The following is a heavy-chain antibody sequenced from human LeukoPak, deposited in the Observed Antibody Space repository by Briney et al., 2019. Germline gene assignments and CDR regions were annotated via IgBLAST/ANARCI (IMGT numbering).Heavy chain of an antibody. CDR3: AKGFSGSGSYKYYFDY. Sequence: GGSLRLSCAASGFTFSSYAMSWVRQAPGKGLEWVSAVSGSGGSTYYADSVKGRFTISRDNSKNTLYLQMNSLRDEDTAVYYCAKGFSGSGSYKYYFDYWGQGTLVTVSS. V-gene: IGHV3-23*01. CDR1: GFTFSSYA. CDR2: VSGSGGST. J-gene: IGHJ4*02. D-gene: IGHD3-10*01.